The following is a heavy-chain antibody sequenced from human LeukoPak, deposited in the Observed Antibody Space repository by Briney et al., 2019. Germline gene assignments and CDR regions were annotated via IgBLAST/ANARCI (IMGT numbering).Heavy chain of an antibody. D-gene: IGHD6-13*01. CDR3: AKDIAAAGTGAFDI. CDR2: IRSKTNNYAT. J-gene: IGHJ3*02. Sequence: GGSLRLSCAASGFTFSGSALHWVRQASGKGLEWIGRIRSKTNNYATTYAASVTGRFTISRDDAENTAYLQMNSLRAEDTAVYYCAKDIAAAGTGAFDIWGQGTMVTVSS. V-gene: IGHV3-73*01. CDR1: GFTFSGSA.